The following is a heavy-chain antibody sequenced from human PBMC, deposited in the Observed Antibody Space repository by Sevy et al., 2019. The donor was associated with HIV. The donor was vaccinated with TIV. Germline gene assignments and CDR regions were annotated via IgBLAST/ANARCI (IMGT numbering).Heavy chain of an antibody. V-gene: IGHV3-21*01. J-gene: IGHJ3*01. CDR2: ISSSSNYI. Sequence: GGSLRLSCSASGFTFNTYTMSWVRQAPGKGLEWVSSISSSSNYIYYADSLKGRFTISRDNARNSLYLQMSSLRAEDTAVYYCARPYGSGSWEAFDLWGQGTMVTVSS. CDR1: GFTFNTYT. D-gene: IGHD3-10*01. CDR3: ARPYGSGSWEAFDL.